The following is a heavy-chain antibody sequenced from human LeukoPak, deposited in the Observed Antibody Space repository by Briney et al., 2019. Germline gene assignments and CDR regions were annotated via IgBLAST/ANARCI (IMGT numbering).Heavy chain of an antibody. CDR3: ARQPFDY. Sequence: GGSLRLSCAASGFTFSTYWMSWVRQAPGKGLERVANINQDGSAKYYVDFVKGRFTISRDNAKNSLYLQMNSLRAEDTAVYYCARQPFDYWGQGTLVTVSS. D-gene: IGHD6-13*01. CDR1: GFTFSTYW. CDR2: INQDGSAK. J-gene: IGHJ4*02. V-gene: IGHV3-7*01.